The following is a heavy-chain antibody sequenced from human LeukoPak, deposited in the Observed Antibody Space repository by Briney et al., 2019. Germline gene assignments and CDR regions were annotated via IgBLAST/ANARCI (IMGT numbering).Heavy chain of an antibody. CDR1: GYTFTSYW. CDR3: ARDLLGAVAGTRDDY. J-gene: IGHJ4*02. D-gene: IGHD6-19*01. Sequence: GESLKISCKGSGYTFTSYWIGWVRQAPGKGLEWVAVISYDGSNKYYADSVKGRFTISRDNSKNTLYLQMNSLRAEDTAVYYCARDLLGAVAGTRDDYWGQGTLVTVSS. CDR2: ISYDGSNK. V-gene: IGHV3-30*19.